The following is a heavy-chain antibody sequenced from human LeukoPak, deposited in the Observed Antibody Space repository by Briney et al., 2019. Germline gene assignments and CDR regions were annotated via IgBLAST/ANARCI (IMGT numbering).Heavy chain of an antibody. V-gene: IGHV4-59*01. Sequence: SETLSLTCNVSGDSISSYYWTWIRRPPGRGLECIGYIYYSGTTNYDPSLKSRVTISVDTSKNQFSLTLSSVTAADTAVYYCARSDGAYQPPDRWGQGTLVTVSS. CDR3: ARSDGAYQPPDR. CDR2: IYYSGTT. CDR1: GDSISSYY. D-gene: IGHD2-2*01. J-gene: IGHJ4*02.